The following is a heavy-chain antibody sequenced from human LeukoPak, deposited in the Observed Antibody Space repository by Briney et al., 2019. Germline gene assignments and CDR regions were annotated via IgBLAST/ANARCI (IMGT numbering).Heavy chain of an antibody. V-gene: IGHV4-59*01. CDR3: ARGYSSSWYSGGACYMDV. CDR2: IYYSGSA. D-gene: IGHD6-13*01. J-gene: IGHJ6*03. Sequence: SETLSLTCTVSGGSISSYYWSWIRQPPGKGLEWIGYIYYSGSANYNPSLKSRVTISVDTSKNQFSLKLSSVTAADTAVYYCARGYSSSWYSGGACYMDVWGKGTTVTVSS. CDR1: GGSISSYY.